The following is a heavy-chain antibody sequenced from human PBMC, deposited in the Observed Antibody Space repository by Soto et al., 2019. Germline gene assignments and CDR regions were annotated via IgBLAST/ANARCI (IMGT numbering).Heavy chain of an antibody. D-gene: IGHD5-18*01. V-gene: IGHV1-46*01. CDR3: AIDLLKDTAMDVHAFDI. J-gene: IGHJ3*02. CDR2: INPSGGST. CDR1: GYTFTSYY. Sequence: GASVKVSCKASGYTFTSYYMHWVRQAPGQGLEWMGIINPSGGSTSYAQKFQGRVTMTRDTSTSTVYMELSSLRSEDTAVYYCAIDLLKDTAMDVHAFDIWGQGTMVTVSS.